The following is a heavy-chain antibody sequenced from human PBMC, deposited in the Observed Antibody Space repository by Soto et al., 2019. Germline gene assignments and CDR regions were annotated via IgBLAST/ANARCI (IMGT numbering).Heavy chain of an antibody. Sequence: QVQLVESGGGVVQPGRSLRLSCAASGFTFSSYGMHWVRQAPGKGLEWVAVIWYDGSNKYYADYVKGRFTISRDNSKNTLYLQMNSLRAEDTAVYYCAKERGSSIYYYYGMDVWGQGTTVTVSS. CDR1: GFTFSSYG. CDR2: IWYDGSNK. J-gene: IGHJ6*02. CDR3: AKERGSSIYYYYGMDV. D-gene: IGHD6-6*01. V-gene: IGHV3-33*06.